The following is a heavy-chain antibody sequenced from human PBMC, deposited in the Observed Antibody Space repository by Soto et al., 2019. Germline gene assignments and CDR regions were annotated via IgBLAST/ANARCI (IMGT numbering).Heavy chain of an antibody. D-gene: IGHD6-13*01. J-gene: IGHJ5*02. Sequence: PGGSMILSCAASGFTFRDYAMIWVRQAPGKGLEWVSDISGNGDSARYADSVKGRFTISRDNSKNTLYLQMNSLRAEDTAVYYCAKDDSSSWLGGFDPWGQGTLVTVSS. CDR3: AKDDSSSWLGGFDP. CDR1: GFTFRDYA. V-gene: IGHV3-23*01. CDR2: ISGNGDSA.